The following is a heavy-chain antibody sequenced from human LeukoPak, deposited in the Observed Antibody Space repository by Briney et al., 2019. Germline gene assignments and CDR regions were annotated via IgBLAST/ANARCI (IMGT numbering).Heavy chain of an antibody. J-gene: IGHJ3*02. Sequence: SETLSLTCAVYGGSFSGYYWSWIRQPPGKGLEWIGEINHSGSTNYNPSLKSRVTISVDTSKNQFSLKLSSVTTADTAVYYCAREAPDAFDIWGQGTMVTVSS. CDR2: INHSGST. V-gene: IGHV4-34*01. CDR1: GGSFSGYY. CDR3: AREAPDAFDI.